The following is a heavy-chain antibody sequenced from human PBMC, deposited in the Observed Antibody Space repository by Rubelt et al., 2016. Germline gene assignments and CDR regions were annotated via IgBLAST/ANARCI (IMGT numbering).Heavy chain of an antibody. CDR3: ARGPLMVEPAAIILGPNWFDP. CDR2: ISSSSSYI. V-gene: IGHV3-21*01. CDR1: GFTFSSYS. J-gene: IGHJ5*02. Sequence: GGGLVKPGGSLRLSCAASGFTFSSYSMNWVRQAPGKGLEWVSSISSSSSYIYYADSVKGRFTISRDNAKNSLYLQMNSLRAEDTAVYYCARGPLMVEPAAIILGPNWFDPWGQGTLVTVSS. D-gene: IGHD2-2*02.